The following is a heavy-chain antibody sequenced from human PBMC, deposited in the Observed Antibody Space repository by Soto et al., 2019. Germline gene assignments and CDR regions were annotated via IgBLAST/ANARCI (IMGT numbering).Heavy chain of an antibody. V-gene: IGHV4-31*03. D-gene: IGHD6-25*01. CDR1: GGSISSGGYY. Sequence: SETLSLTCTVSGGSISSGGYYWSWIRQHPGKGLEWIGYIYYSGSTYYNPSLKSRVTISVDTSKNQFSLKLSSVTAADTAVYYCARPHGGSSGWDNWFDPWGQGTLVTVSS. CDR3: ARPHGGSSGWDNWFDP. CDR2: IYYSGST. J-gene: IGHJ5*02.